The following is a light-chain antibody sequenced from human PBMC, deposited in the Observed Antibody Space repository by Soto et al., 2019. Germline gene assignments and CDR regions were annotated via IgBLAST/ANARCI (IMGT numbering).Light chain of an antibody. CDR2: RNN. J-gene: IGLJ2*01. V-gene: IGLV1-47*01. CDR1: SSNIGSNY. CDR3: AAWDDSLSG. Sequence: QLVLTQPPSASGTPGQRVTISCSGSSSNIGSNYVYWYQQLPGTAPKLLIYRNNQRPSGVPDRFSGSKSGTSASLAISGLRSEDEADYYCAAWDDSLSGFGGGTKLTVL.